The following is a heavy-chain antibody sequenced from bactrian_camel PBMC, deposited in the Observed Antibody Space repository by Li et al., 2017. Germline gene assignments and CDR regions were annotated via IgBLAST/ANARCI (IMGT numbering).Heavy chain of an antibody. CDR3: KTELSLGDLFVSACRGEY. CDR2: IDSDGNT. CDR1: IGGDYTYCRYD. V-gene: IGHV3S53*01. J-gene: IGHJ4*01. Sequence: QVQLVESGGGSVQAGGSLRLKCVASIGGDYTYCRYDMKWYRQAPGKEREFVSGIDSDGNTRYADAVKGRFAVSRGGAAPWIHLQMNSLKSEDTAMYYCKTELSLGDLFVSACRGEYWGQGTQVTVS.